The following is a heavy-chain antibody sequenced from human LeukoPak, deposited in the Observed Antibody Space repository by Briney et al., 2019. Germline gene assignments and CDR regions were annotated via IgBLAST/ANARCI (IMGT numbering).Heavy chain of an antibody. V-gene: IGHV1-46*01. J-gene: IGHJ4*02. Sequence: VASVKVSCKASGYAFTSYYMHWVRQAPGQGLEWMGIINPSGGSTSYAQKFQGRVTMTRDTSTSTVYMELSSLRSEDTAVYYCARQGHSGYDLDYWGQGTLVTVSS. CDR2: INPSGGST. CDR1: GYAFTSYY. D-gene: IGHD5-12*01. CDR3: ARQGHSGYDLDY.